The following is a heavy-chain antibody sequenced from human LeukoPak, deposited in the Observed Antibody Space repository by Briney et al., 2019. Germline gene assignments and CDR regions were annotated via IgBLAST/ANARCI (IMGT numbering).Heavy chain of an antibody. V-gene: IGHV4-59*08. J-gene: IGHJ4*02. CDR3: ARRGSGYSFDY. CDR2: IYYSGST. D-gene: IGHD3-22*01. Sequence: SQTLSLTCTVSGGSISSYYWSWIRQPPGKELEYIGYIYYSGSTNYNPSLKSPVTISVDTSKNQFSLKLSSVTAADTAVYYCARRGSGYSFDYWGQGTLVTVSS. CDR1: GGSISSYY.